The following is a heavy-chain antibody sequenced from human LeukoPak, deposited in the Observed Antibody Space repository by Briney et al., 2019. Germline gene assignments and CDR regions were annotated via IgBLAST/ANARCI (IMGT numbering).Heavy chain of an antibody. CDR3: ASPGAIIHYYFHVDV. CDR1: GFNFNIYA. J-gene: IGHJ6*03. CDR2: IWYDGTNT. Sequence: GGSLRLSCAASGFNFNIYAMHWVRQAPGKGLEWVATIWYDGTNTYYADSVKGRFTISRDNSKSTLYLQMNSLRVEDTAVYYCASPGAIIHYYFHVDVWGKGTTVAVSS. D-gene: IGHD3-3*01. V-gene: IGHV3-33*01.